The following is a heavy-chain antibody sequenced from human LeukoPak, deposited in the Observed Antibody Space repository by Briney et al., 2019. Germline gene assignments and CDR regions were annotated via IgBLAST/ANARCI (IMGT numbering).Heavy chain of an antibody. D-gene: IGHD1-26*01. CDR1: GGSIRSSTYY. CDR3: VRSSGSYPSDAFDV. V-gene: IGHV4-39*01. CDR2: IYYSGST. J-gene: IGHJ3*01. Sequence: SETLSLTCTVSGGSIRSSTYYWGWIRQPPGKGLEWIGTIYYSGSTHYNPSPKSQVTISVDTSKNQFSLKLSSVTAADTAVYYCVRSSGSYPSDAFDVWGQGTMVTVSS.